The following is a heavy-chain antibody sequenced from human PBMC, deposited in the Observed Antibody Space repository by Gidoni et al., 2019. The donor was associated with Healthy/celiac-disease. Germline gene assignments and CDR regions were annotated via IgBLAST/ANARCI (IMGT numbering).Heavy chain of an antibody. J-gene: IGHJ3*02. D-gene: IGHD2-8*01. CDR2: ISYAGSNK. V-gene: IGHV3-30*18. CDR3: AKDIVLMVYANDAFDI. CDR1: GFTFSSYG. Sequence: QVQLVESGGGVVQPGRDLRRSCAAAGFTFSSYGMHWVRQAPGKGLEWVAVISYAGSNKYYADSVKGRFTISRDNSKNTLYLQMNSLRAEDTAVYYCAKDIVLMVYANDAFDIWGQGTMVTVSS.